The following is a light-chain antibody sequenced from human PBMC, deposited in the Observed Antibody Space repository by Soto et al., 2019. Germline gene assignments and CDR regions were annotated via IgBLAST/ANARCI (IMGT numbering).Light chain of an antibody. V-gene: IGLV1-44*01. J-gene: IGLJ3*02. CDR2: SNN. CDR1: NSNIGTNS. CDR3: AAWDGSLNGWV. Sequence: QSVLTQPPSASGTPGQRVTISCSGSNSNIGTNSINWYQQLPGTAPKLLIHSNNQRPSGVPDRFSGSKSGTSASLAISGLQSEDEADYYCAAWDGSLNGWVFGGGTKLTVL.